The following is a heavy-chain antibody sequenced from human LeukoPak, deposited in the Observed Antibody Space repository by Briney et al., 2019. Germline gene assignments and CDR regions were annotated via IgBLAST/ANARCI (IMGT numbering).Heavy chain of an antibody. CDR2: IYYSGST. Sequence: SETLSLTCTVSGGSISSGGYYWSWIRQHPGKGLEWIGYIYYSGSTYYNPSLKSRVTISVDTSKNQFSLKLSSVTAADTAVYYCARDRLRDYYYYGMDVWGQGTTVTVSS. V-gene: IGHV4-31*03. CDR3: ARDRLRDYYYYGMDV. D-gene: IGHD3-16*01. CDR1: GGSISSGGYY. J-gene: IGHJ6*02.